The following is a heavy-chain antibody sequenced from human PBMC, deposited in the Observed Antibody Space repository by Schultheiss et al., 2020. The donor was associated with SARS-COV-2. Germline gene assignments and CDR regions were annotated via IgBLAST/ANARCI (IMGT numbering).Heavy chain of an antibody. CDR1: GGSISSYY. J-gene: IGHJ4*02. Sequence: SQTLSLTCTVSGGSISSYYWSWIRQPPGKGLEWIGYIYYSGSTNYNPSLKSRVTISVDTSKNQFSLKLSSVTAADTAVYYCARAQSVTTYYDFWSAENYFDDWGQGTLVTVSS. CDR3: ARAQSVTTYYDFWSAENYFDD. V-gene: IGHV4-59*01. D-gene: IGHD3-3*01. CDR2: IYYSGST.